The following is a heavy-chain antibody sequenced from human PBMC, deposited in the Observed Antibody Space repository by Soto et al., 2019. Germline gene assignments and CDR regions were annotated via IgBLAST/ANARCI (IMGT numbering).Heavy chain of an antibody. CDR2: INAGNGNT. Sequence: QVKLVQSGAEVKKPGASVKVSGKASGYTFTSYAMHWVRQAPGQRLEWMGWINAGNGNTKYSQKFQGRVTITRDTSASTAYMELSNLRSEDTAVYYCARGPGGPDGPGDYWGQGTLVNVSS. D-gene: IGHD2-15*01. CDR1: GYTFTSYA. V-gene: IGHV1-3*01. CDR3: ARGPGGPDGPGDY. J-gene: IGHJ4*02.